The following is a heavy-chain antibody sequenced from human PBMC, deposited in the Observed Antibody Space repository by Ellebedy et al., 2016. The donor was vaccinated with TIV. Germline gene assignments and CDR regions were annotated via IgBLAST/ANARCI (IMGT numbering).Heavy chain of an antibody. CDR2: IKSKPNGGTT. D-gene: IGHD3-9*01. CDR1: GFTFSNAW. CDR3: TTPTDLGHYDIYDY. V-gene: IGHV3-15*01. J-gene: IGHJ4*02. Sequence: GESLKISXAASGFTFSNAWMSWVRQAPGKGLEWVGRIKSKPNGGTTDYAAPVKGRFTISRDDSKNTLYLQMNSLKTEDTAVYYCTTPTDLGHYDIYDYWGQGTLVTVSS.